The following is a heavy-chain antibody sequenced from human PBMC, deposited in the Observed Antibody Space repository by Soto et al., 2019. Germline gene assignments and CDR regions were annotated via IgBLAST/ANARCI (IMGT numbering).Heavy chain of an antibody. CDR3: ARAVTWGLDV. CDR1: GFTFSLYS. J-gene: IGHJ6*02. CDR2: ISRSSTGI. D-gene: IGHD3-10*01. Sequence: EVQLVESGGGLVQPGGSLRLSCAASGFTFSLYSMSWVRQAPGKGLEWVSYISRSSTGIHYADSVKGRFTISRDDATNSMHLQMNSRRDGDTAVYYCARAVTWGLDVWGQGTTVSIS. V-gene: IGHV3-48*02.